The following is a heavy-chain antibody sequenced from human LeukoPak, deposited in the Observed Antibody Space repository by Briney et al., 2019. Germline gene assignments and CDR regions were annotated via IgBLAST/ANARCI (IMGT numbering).Heavy chain of an antibody. Sequence: GGSLRLSCAASEFTSSRFWMSWVRQAPGKGLEWVANIKEDGSEKYYVDSVRGRFTISRDNSKNSLYLQMDSLRAEDTAVYYCASYYYENLWAFDIWGQGTMVTVSS. CDR2: IKEDGSEK. J-gene: IGHJ3*02. D-gene: IGHD3-22*01. CDR3: ASYYYENLWAFDI. CDR1: EFTSSRFW. V-gene: IGHV3-7*01.